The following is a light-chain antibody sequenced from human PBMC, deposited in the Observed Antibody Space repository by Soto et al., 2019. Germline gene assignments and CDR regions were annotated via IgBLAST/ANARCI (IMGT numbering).Light chain of an antibody. Sequence: EIVLTQSPGTLSLSPGERATRSCKTSQTSGSNFLAWYQHKPGQAPRLLIYASSNRATGIPDRFSGSASGPDFTLTINRLEPEDFAVYYCQLYGISPQFGQGTRLEIK. J-gene: IGKJ5*01. V-gene: IGKV3-20*01. CDR3: QLYGISPQ. CDR2: ASS. CDR1: QTSGSNF.